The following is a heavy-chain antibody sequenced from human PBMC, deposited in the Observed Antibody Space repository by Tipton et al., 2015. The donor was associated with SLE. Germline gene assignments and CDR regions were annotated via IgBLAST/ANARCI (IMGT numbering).Heavy chain of an antibody. V-gene: IGHV3-23*01. CDR1: GFTFINYA. CDR2: LSGSGFST. CDR3: AREWHPSYFDY. J-gene: IGHJ4*02. D-gene: IGHD2-21*01. Sequence: SLRLSCAASGFTFINYAMSWVRQAPGKGLEWVSSLSGSGFSTYYADSVKGRFTISRDNANNSLYLQMNSLRGEDTALYYCAREWHPSYFDYWGQGTLVSVSS.